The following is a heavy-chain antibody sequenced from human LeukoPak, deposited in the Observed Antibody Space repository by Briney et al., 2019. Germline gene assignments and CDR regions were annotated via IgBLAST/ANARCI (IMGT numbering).Heavy chain of an antibody. D-gene: IGHD6-19*01. J-gene: IGHJ4*02. CDR1: GGSISSYY. CDR2: LYYSGST. CDR3: ARVLSSSGWDFDY. Sequence: SETLSLTCTVSGGSISSYYWSWIRQPPGKGLEWIGYLYYSGSTNYNPSLQCRVTISVDTSKNQLSLKLSSVTAADTAVYYCARVLSSSGWDFDYWGQGTLVTVSS. V-gene: IGHV4-59*01.